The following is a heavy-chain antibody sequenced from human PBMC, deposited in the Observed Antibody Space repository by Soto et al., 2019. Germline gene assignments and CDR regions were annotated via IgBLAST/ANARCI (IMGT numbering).Heavy chain of an antibody. Sequence: HPGGSLRLSCAAAGFTFSSNDMNWVRQAPGKGLEWVSYISSSSSPIYYADSVRGRFTISRDNAKNSLYLQMNSLRAEDTAVYYCARTTRILDAFDIWGQGTMVTLSS. D-gene: IGHD1-1*01. CDR2: ISSSSSPI. CDR1: GFTFSSND. V-gene: IGHV3-48*01. CDR3: ARTTRILDAFDI. J-gene: IGHJ3*02.